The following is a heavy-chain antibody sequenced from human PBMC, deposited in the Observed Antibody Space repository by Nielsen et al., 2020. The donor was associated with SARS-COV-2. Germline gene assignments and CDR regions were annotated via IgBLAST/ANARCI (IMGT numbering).Heavy chain of an antibody. CDR2: MSGSSSYI. D-gene: IGHD6-19*01. CDR1: GFTFSDYY. CDR3: ARVAGTPPVSYSYFDL. Sequence: GESLKISCAGSGFTFSDYYMSWIRPAPGKGLEWVAQMSGSSSYIPYADSVKGRYTISKDSAKNSLYLQMNRLRAEDTAVYYCARVAGTPPVSYSYFDLWGRGTLVTVSS. J-gene: IGHJ2*01. V-gene: IGHV3-11*05.